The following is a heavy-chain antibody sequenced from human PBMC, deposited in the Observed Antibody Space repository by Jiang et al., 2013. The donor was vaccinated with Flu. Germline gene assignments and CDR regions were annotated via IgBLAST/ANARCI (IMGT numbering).Heavy chain of an antibody. V-gene: IGHV4-38-2*02. Sequence: GPGLVKPSETLSLTCAVSGYSISSGYYWGWIRQPPGKGLEWIGSIYHSGSTYYNPSLKSRVTISVDTSKNQFSLKLSSVTAADTAVYYCARDPRVLYGIDIVGPRDNGHRLF. J-gene: IGHJ3*02. CDR3: ARDPRVLYGIDI. CDR2: IYHSGST. D-gene: IGHD1-26*01. CDR1: GYSISSGYY.